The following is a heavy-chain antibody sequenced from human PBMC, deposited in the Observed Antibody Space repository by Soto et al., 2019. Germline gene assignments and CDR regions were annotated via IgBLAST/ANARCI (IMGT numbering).Heavy chain of an antibody. V-gene: IGHV3-23*01. D-gene: IGHD3-3*01. J-gene: IGHJ6*02. CDR2: ISGGGGST. CDR1: GFTFSSYA. CDR3: AKVALVKYYDFWSGSFYYYGMDV. Sequence: GGSLRLSCAASGFTFSSYAMSWVRQAPGKGLEWVSAISGGGGSTYYADSVKGRFTISRDNSKNTLYLQMNSLRAEDTAVYYCAKVALVKYYDFWSGSFYYYGMDVWGQGTTVTVSS.